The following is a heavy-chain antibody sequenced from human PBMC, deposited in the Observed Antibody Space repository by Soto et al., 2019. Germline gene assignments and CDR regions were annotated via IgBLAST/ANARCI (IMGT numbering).Heavy chain of an antibody. CDR3: TTDPVCISTRCPLVFDY. V-gene: IGHV3-15*07. J-gene: IGHJ4*02. D-gene: IGHD2-2*01. CDR2: VKSKTDGGTT. Sequence: GGSLRLSCAASGFTFSNAWMNWVRQAPGKGLEWVGRVKSKTDGGTTDYAAPVKGRFTISRDDSKNTLYLQMNSLKTEDTAVYYCTTDPVCISTRCPLVFDYWGQGTLVTVSS. CDR1: GFTFSNAW.